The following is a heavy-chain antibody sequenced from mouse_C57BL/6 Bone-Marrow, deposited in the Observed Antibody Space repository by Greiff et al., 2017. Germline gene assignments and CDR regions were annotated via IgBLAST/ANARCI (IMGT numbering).Heavy chain of an antibody. D-gene: IGHD1-1*01. Sequence: QVQLQQPGAELVMPGASVKLSCKASGYTFTSYWMHWVKQRPGQGLEWIGEIDPSDSYTNYNQKFKGKSTLTVDKSSSTAYMQLSSLTSEDSAVYYCAGYYYGRMDWYFDVWGTGTTVTVSS. J-gene: IGHJ1*03. CDR1: GYTFTSYW. CDR2: IDPSDSYT. V-gene: IGHV1-69*01. CDR3: AGYYYGRMDWYFDV.